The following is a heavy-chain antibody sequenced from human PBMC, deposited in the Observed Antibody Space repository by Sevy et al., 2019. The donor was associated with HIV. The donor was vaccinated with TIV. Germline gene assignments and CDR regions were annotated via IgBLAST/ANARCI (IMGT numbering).Heavy chain of an antibody. CDR3: VRDDRDGYFEY. J-gene: IGHJ4*02. CDR2: INPDSGGP. V-gene: IGHV1-2*02. Sequence: ASVKVSCKASGYTFTGYYMHWMRQAPGQGLEWMGWINPDSGGPIYAPKFQGRVTLTRDTSVSTAYMDLSRLKSDDTAVYYCVRDDRDGYFEYWGQGTLVTVS. CDR1: GYTFTGYY.